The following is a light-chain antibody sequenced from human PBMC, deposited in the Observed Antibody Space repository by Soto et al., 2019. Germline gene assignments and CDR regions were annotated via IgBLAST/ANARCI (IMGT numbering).Light chain of an antibody. J-gene: IGLJ1*01. Sequence: QSVLTHPPSVSEAPGQRVTISCTGSSSNIRAGFDVHWDQQLPQPAPKLVSYGNNNRLPGVSDCYSGSSIAPSPSLAITGLHAEDEADYYCQSYDNTLSGSSVFGTGTKVTVL. V-gene: IGLV1-40*01. CDR1: SSNIRAGFD. CDR2: GNN. CDR3: QSYDNTLSGSSV.